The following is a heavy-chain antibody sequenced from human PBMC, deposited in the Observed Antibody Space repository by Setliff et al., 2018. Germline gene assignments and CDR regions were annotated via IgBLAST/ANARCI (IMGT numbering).Heavy chain of an antibody. D-gene: IGHD2-15*01. CDR3: ARQGTYCDGGGGSCFPPNY. CDR2: IYYSGST. Sequence: SETLSLTCTVSGGSISSSSYYWGWIRQHPGKGLEWIGSIYYSGSTYYNPSLKSRVTISVDTSKNQFSLKLSSVTAADTAVYYCARQGTYCDGGGGSCFPPNYWGQGTLVTVSS. J-gene: IGHJ4*02. V-gene: IGHV4-39*07. CDR1: GGSISSSSYY.